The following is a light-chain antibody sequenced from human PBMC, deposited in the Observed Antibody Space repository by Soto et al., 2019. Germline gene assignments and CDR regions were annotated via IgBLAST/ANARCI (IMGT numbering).Light chain of an antibody. CDR2: DAS. Sequence: DSPMSQSPSSMSASVGDRVAITCQASQDIKNYLNWYQQKPGKAPNLLIYDASNLKTGVPSRFSGSGSGTHFTFTISSLQPEDIATYYCQHYDHLPPLSFGGGTKVEIK. J-gene: IGKJ4*01. CDR1: QDIKNY. V-gene: IGKV1-33*01. CDR3: QHYDHLPPLS.